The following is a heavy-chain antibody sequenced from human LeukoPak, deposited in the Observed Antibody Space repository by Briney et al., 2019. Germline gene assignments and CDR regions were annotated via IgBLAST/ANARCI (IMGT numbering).Heavy chain of an antibody. J-gene: IGHJ4*02. CDR2: INQDGGTE. Sequence: PGGSLRLSCAAYGFTFTNYWLTWVLQAPGKGLEWVANINQDGGTEYYVDSMKGRFTISRDNAKNLVYLQINSLRAEDTAVYFCARHTLWRFDYWGQGALVTVCS. D-gene: IGHD1-1*01. CDR1: GFTFTNYW. V-gene: IGHV3-7*01. CDR3: ARHTLWRFDY.